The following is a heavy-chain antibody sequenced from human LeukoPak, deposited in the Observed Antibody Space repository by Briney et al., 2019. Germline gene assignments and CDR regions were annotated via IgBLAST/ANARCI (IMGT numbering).Heavy chain of an antibody. D-gene: IGHD1-1*01. V-gene: IGHV3-30*04. J-gene: IGHJ3*02. CDR3: AREAGTTSGAFDI. CDR2: ISYDGSNK. Sequence: PGRSLRLSCSASGFTFSSYAMHWVRQAPGKGLEGVAVISYDGSNKYYADSVKGRFTISRDNSKNTLYLQMNSLRAEDTAVYYCAREAGTTSGAFDIWGQGTMVTVSS. CDR1: GFTFSSYA.